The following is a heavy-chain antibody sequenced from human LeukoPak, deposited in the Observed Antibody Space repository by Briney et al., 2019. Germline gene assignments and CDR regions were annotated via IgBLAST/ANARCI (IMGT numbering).Heavy chain of an antibody. V-gene: IGHV1-18*01. CDR2: INTYNGNT. Sequence: ASVKVSCKASGYTFTSYGISWVRQAPGQGLEWMGWINTYNGNTYYAQKLQGRVTMTTDTSTSTTYMELRSLRSDDTAVYYCARDYYDSSGYYYDAFDIWGQGTMVTVSS. D-gene: IGHD3-22*01. J-gene: IGHJ3*02. CDR1: GYTFTSYG. CDR3: ARDYYDSSGYYYDAFDI.